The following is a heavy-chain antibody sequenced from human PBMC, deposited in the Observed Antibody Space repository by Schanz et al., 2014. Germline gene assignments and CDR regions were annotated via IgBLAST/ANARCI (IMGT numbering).Heavy chain of an antibody. CDR3: ARPPHDSSGYYPFDY. CDR1: GFTFSSYA. J-gene: IGHJ4*02. Sequence: EVQLVESGGGLVQPGKSLRLSCAASGFTFSSYAMSWVRQAPGKGLEWVSYVSRSTPDIYYADSVKGRFTMSRDNAKNSLYLQMNSLRAEDTAVYYCARPPHDSSGYYPFDYWGQGTLVTVSS. V-gene: IGHV3-48*01. D-gene: IGHD3-22*01. CDR2: VSRSTPDI.